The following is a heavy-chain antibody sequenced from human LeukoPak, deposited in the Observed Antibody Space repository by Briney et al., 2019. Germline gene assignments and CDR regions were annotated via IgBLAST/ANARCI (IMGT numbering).Heavy chain of an antibody. Sequence: SETLSLTCTVSGGSISSGSYYWSWIRRPAGKGVEWIGRIYTSGSTNYNPSLKSRVTILVDTSKNQFSLKLSSVTAADTAVYYCARDDSANWNDVNKAFYIWGQGTMVTVSS. CDR2: IYTSGST. V-gene: IGHV4-61*02. CDR1: GGSISSGSYY. D-gene: IGHD1-20*01. CDR3: ARDDSANWNDVNKAFYI. J-gene: IGHJ3*02.